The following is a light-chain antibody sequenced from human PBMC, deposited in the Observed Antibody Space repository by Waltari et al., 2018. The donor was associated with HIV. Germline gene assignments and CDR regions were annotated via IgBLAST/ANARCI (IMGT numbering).Light chain of an antibody. CDR3: QQYNNWPIT. J-gene: IGKJ5*01. CDR1: QSIASN. CDR2: GAS. Sequence: EIVMPQSPATLSVSPGERATVPCSASQSIASNLAVYQQKPGQAPRLLIHGASTRATGIPARFSGSGSGTEFTLTISSLQSEDFAVYYCQQYNNWPITFGQGTRLEIK. V-gene: IGKV3-15*01.